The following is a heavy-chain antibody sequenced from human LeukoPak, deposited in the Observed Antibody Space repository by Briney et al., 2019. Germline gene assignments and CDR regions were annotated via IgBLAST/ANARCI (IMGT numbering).Heavy chain of an antibody. J-gene: IGHJ4*02. CDR2: IWYDGSNK. Sequence: PGRSLRLSCAASGFTFSSYGMHWVRQAPGKGLEWVAVIWYDGSNKYYADSVKGRFTISRDNSKNTLYLQMNSLRAEDTAVYYCAKDSKPDGLYDLDYWGQGTLVTASS. CDR1: GFTFSSYG. CDR3: AKDSKPDGLYDLDY. D-gene: IGHD5/OR15-5a*01. V-gene: IGHV3-33*06.